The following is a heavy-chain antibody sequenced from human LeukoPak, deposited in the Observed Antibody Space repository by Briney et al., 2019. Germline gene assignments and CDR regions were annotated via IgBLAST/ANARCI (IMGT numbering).Heavy chain of an antibody. V-gene: IGHV3-30*02. CDR3: VKDASWAFDF. CDR2: IWLDGSRQ. Sequence: GGSLRLSCAASGFSFSGNNMHWVRQAPGKGLEWVGFIWLDGSRQKNADSVKGRFTLSRDNSKSTLYLQMNSLRPEDTAVYYCVKDASWAFDFWGQGTTVTVSS. J-gene: IGHJ3*01. CDR1: GFSFSGNN.